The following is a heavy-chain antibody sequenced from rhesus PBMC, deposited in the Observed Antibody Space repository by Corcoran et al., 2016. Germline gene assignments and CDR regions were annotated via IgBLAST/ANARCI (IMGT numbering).Heavy chain of an antibody. J-gene: IGHJ4*01. Sequence: QVRLQESGPGLVKSSETLSLTCDVSGGSITNTWWSWIRQPPGKGLEWIGEINGNGDTFYRNPSLESRVTISTDASKNQLSLKLRFVSAADTAVYYCVLDSLITKSAGDYWGQGTLVTVSS. CDR3: VLDSLITKSAGDY. D-gene: IGHD4-11*01. CDR1: GGSITNTW. V-gene: IGHV4-80*01. CDR2: INGNGDTF.